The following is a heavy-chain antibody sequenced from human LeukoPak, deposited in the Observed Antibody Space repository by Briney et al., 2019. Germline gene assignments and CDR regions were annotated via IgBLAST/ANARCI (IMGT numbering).Heavy chain of an antibody. CDR2: IYYSGST. J-gene: IGHJ3*02. CDR3: ASGGGAFDI. Sequence: SETLSLTCTVSGGSMSSSSYYWGWIRQPPGKGLEWIGSIYYSGSTYYNPSLKSRVTISVDTSKNQFPLKLSSVTAADTAVYYCASGGGAFDIWGQGTMVTVSS. D-gene: IGHD2-15*01. V-gene: IGHV4-39*01. CDR1: GGSMSSSSYY.